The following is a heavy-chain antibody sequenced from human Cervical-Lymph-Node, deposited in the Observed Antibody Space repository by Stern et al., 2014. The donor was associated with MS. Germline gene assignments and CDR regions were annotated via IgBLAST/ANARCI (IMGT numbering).Heavy chain of an antibody. CDR3: AKRSAYYAADPYYFDE. J-gene: IGHJ4*02. V-gene: IGHV3-23*01. D-gene: IGHD3-3*01. Sequence: EVQLLESGGGLVQPGGSLRLSCAASGFTFTNYAMSWLRQVPGKGLEWVSGITISGSKTDYADSVKGRFTISRDNSQNTLFLQMNRLRVEDTAVYYCAKRSAYYAADPYYFDEWGQGTLAIVSS. CDR1: GFTFTNYA. CDR2: ITISGSKT.